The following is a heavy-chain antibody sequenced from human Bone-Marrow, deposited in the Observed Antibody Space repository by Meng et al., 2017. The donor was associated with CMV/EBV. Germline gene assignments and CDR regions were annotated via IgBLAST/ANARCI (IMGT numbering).Heavy chain of an antibody. CDR2: ISAYNGNT. CDR3: ARDSGKYYVFSYYYYGMDV. D-gene: IGHD3-3*01. CDR1: GYTFTSYG. Sequence: ASVKVSCKASGYTFTSYGISWVRQAPGQGLEWMGWISAYNGNTNYAQKLQGRVTMTTDTSTSTAYMELRSLGSDDTAVYYCARDSGKYYVFSYYYYGMDVWGQGTTVTVSS. V-gene: IGHV1-18*01. J-gene: IGHJ6*02.